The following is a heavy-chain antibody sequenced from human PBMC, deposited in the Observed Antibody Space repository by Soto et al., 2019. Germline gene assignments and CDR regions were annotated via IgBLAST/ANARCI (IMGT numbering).Heavy chain of an antibody. CDR2: IWYDGSRK. D-gene: IGHD3-10*01. V-gene: IGHV3-33*01. CDR3: AREEGYGLGSTPFEV. J-gene: IGHJ3*01. Sequence: QVQLVESGGGVVQPGTSLRLSCATSGFTLSSYGMHWVRQAPGKGLEWVAGIWYDGSRKFYGDSVKGRFTVSRDNPNNMVYLQMNSLRGEDTAVYYCAREEGYGLGSTPFEVWGQGTMLTVSS. CDR1: GFTLSSYG.